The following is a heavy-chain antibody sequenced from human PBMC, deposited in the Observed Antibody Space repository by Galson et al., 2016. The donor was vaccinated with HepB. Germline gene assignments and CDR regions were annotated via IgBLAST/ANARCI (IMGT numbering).Heavy chain of an antibody. CDR1: GGSFSGYS. CDR3: ARGRGNVVILVEDFYFDN. D-gene: IGHD2-2*01. J-gene: IGHJ4*02. CDR2: INHGRST. Sequence: ETLSLTCAVFGGSFSGYSWSWIRQPPGKGLEWTGEINHGRSTNYSPSLKSRVSISVDTSNNQFSLKLSSVTAADTAMYYCARGRGNVVILVEDFYFDNWGQGTLVTVSS. V-gene: IGHV4-34*01.